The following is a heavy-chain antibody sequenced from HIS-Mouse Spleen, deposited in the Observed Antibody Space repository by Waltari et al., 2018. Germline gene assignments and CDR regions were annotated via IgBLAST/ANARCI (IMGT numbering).Heavy chain of an antibody. V-gene: IGHV4-39*07. CDR1: GGSISSSSYY. D-gene: IGHD6-13*01. CDR3: AREIPYSSSWYDWYFDL. J-gene: IGHJ2*01. Sequence: QLQLQESGPGLVKPSETLSLTCTVSGGSISSSSYYWGWIRQPPGKGLEWIGSIYYSGRTYSNPSRTSRVTISVDTSKNQFSLKLSSVTAADTAVYYCAREIPYSSSWYDWYFDLWGRGTLVTVSS. CDR2: IYYSGRT.